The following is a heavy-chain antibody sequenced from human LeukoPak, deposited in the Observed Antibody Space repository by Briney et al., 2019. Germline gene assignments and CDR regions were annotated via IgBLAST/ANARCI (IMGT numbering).Heavy chain of an antibody. CDR3: ARGLYDSSGYRYYYYYYYMDV. CDR2: IYSGGST. J-gene: IGHJ6*03. CDR1: GFTVSSNY. V-gene: IGHV3-66*01. Sequence: GGSLRLSCAASGFTVSSNYMSWVRQAPGKGLEWVSVIYSGGSTYYADSVKGRFTISRDNSKNTLYLQMNSLRAEDTAVYYCARGLYDSSGYRYYYYYYYMDVWGKGTTVTISS. D-gene: IGHD3-22*01.